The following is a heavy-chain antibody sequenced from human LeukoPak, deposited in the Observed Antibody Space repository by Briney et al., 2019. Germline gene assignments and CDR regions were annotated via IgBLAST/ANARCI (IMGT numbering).Heavy chain of an antibody. Sequence: SETLSLTCIVSGDSISRGYHWGWIRQPPGKGLEWIGSIFHSGNTYYNPSLKSRVTISVDTSKNQFSLKLTSVTAADTAVYYCARDRGATTGAFQHWGQGTLVTVSS. CDR3: ARDRGATTGAFQH. J-gene: IGHJ1*01. V-gene: IGHV4-38-2*02. D-gene: IGHD1-26*01. CDR1: GDSISRGYH. CDR2: IFHSGNT.